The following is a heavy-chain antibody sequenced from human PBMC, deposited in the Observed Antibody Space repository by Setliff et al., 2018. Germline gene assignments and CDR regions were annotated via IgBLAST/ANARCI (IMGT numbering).Heavy chain of an antibody. J-gene: IGHJ4*02. Sequence: PSETLSLTCTVSGGPINSDRYYWGWIRQPPGKGLEWIGSMYSSGSTYYNPSLKSRVTISVDTSQNQFSLKLSSVTAADTAAYYCARGRYYESNSYYFPFDFWGQGMLVTVSS. CDR2: MYSSGST. CDR3: ARGRYYESNSYYFPFDF. D-gene: IGHD3-22*01. V-gene: IGHV4-39*01. CDR1: GGPINSDRYY.